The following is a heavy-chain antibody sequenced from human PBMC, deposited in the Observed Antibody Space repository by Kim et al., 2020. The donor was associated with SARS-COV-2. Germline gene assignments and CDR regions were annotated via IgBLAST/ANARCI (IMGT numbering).Heavy chain of an antibody. CDR3: ARSAAGARFYN. D-gene: IGHD1-26*01. CDR2: T. J-gene: IGHJ4*02. V-gene: IGHV3-53*01. Sequence: TYSDESVMGRFPISRDKSKNTLHLKMNSLGVEDTAIYYCARSAAGARFYNWGQGTLVTVSS.